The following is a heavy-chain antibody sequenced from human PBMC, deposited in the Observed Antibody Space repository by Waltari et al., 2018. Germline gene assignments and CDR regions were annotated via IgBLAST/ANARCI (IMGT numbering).Heavy chain of an antibody. CDR3: VKGLQLYYYFGMDV. CDR1: GFTFDDYA. CDR2: ISWNSGNI. J-gene: IGHJ6*02. V-gene: IGHV3-9*01. Sequence: EVQLVESGGGLVQPGRSLRLSCTASGFTFDDYARHWVRQAPGKGVEWVSGISWNSGNIAYADSVKGRFTVSRDNAKNSLYLQMNSLRPDDTALYYCVKGLQLYYYFGMDVWGQGTTVTVS.